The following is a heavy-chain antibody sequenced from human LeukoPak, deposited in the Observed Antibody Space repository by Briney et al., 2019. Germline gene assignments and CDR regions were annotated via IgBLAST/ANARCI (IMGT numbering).Heavy chain of an antibody. Sequence: ASVTVSCKTSGYSFTDYYMHWVRQAPGQGREWMGWINPNSGVTNYAQKFQGRVNMTLHTSISTGYMDLSRVRSDDTAVYYCARVRGGYNYDFDYWGQGTLVTVSS. CDR3: ARVRGGYNYDFDY. CDR2: INPNSGVT. CDR1: GYSFTDYY. V-gene: IGHV1-2*02. D-gene: IGHD5-18*01. J-gene: IGHJ4*02.